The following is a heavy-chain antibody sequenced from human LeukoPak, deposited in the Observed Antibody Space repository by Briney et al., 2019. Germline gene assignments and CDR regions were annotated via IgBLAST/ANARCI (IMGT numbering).Heavy chain of an antibody. CDR1: GGTFSSYA. V-gene: IGHV1-69*05. J-gene: IGHJ3*02. CDR2: IIPIFGTA. Sequence: SVKVSCKASGGTFSSYAISWVRQAPGQGLEWMGGIIPIFGTANYAQEFQGRVTITTDESTSTAYMELSSLRSEDTAVYYCASQSQQQLVTFDIWGQGTMVTVSS. CDR3: ASQSQQQLVTFDI. D-gene: IGHD6-13*01.